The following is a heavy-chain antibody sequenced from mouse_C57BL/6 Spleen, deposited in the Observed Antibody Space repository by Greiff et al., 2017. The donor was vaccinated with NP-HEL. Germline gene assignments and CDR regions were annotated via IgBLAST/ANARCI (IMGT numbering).Heavy chain of an antibody. CDR1: GYTFTGYW. CDR2: ILPGSGST. Sequence: VKLQESGAELMKPGASVKLSCKATGYTFTGYWIGWVKQRPGHGLEWIGEILPGSGSTNYNEKFKGKATFTADTSSNTAYMQHSSLTTEDSAIYYCARRGGYGNPFAYWGQGTLVTVSA. V-gene: IGHV1-9*01. J-gene: IGHJ3*01. D-gene: IGHD2-1*01. CDR3: ARRGGYGNPFAY.